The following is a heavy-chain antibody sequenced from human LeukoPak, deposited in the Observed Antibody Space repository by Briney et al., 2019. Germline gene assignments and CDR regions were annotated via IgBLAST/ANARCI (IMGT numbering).Heavy chain of an antibody. D-gene: IGHD6-6*01. CDR2: VDPEDGET. CDR1: GYTLTELS. V-gene: IGHV1-24*01. Sequence: RASVTVSCTVSGYTLTELSMHWVRQAPGKGLEWMGGVDPEDGETIYAQKFQGRVTMTEDTSTDTAYMELSSLRSEDTAVYYCARGPYSSSSSSNWFDPWGQGTLVTVSS. J-gene: IGHJ5*02. CDR3: ARGPYSSSSSSNWFDP.